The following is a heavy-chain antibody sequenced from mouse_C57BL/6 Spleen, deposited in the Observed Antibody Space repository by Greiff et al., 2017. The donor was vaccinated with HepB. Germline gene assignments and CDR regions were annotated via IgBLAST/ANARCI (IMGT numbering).Heavy chain of an antibody. Sequence: QVQLKESGAELVKPGASVKPSCKASGYTFTEYTIHWVKQRSGQGLEWIGWFYPGSGSIKYNEKFKDKATLTADKSSSTVYMELSRLTSEDSAVYFCARHEVYYSNYGAMDYWGQGTSVTVSS. CDR2: FYPGSGSI. CDR1: GYTFTEYT. D-gene: IGHD2-5*01. CDR3: ARHEVYYSNYGAMDY. J-gene: IGHJ4*01. V-gene: IGHV1-62-2*01.